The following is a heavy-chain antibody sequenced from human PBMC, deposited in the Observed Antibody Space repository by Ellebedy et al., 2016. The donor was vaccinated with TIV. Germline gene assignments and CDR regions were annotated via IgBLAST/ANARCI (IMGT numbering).Heavy chain of an antibody. Sequence: SETLSLTCAVYGGSLSDYNWSWIRQSPGKGLEWIGEINHVGNTNYNPSLKSRVTISVHTSKNQFSLKLNSVTAADTAVYYCTRGEVPSAISNYWGQGTLVTVSS. D-gene: IGHD2-2*01. V-gene: IGHV4-34*01. CDR1: GGSLSDYN. CDR3: TRGEVPSAISNY. J-gene: IGHJ4*02. CDR2: INHVGNT.